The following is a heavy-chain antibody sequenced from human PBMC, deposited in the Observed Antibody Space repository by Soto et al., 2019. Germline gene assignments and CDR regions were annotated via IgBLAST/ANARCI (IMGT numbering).Heavy chain of an antibody. CDR1: GDTFGRFT. Sequence: ASVKVSCKASGDTFGRFTINWVRQAPGQGLEWMGGIKPISDITNYAQRFQGRVTFTADASTSTVYLELSSLRSEDTAMYYCARDPSTINTLIGVWFDPWGQGTLVTVSS. CDR3: ARDPSTINTLIGVWFDP. D-gene: IGHD4-4*01. J-gene: IGHJ5*02. CDR2: IKPISDIT. V-gene: IGHV1-69*13.